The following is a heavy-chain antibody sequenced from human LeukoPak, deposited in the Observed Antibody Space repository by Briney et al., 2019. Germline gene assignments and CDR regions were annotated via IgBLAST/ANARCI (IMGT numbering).Heavy chain of an antibody. CDR1: GFTVSSNY. CDR3: ARWTNFHAFDI. V-gene: IGHV3-53*01. D-gene: IGHD1-1*01. Sequence: GGSLRLSCAASGFTVSSNYMSWVRQAPGKGLEWVSLLYSAGSTNYADSVKGRFTISRDDSKNTVYLQMNSLRAEDTAVYYCARWTNFHAFDIWGQGTLVTVSS. CDR2: LYSAGST. J-gene: IGHJ3*02.